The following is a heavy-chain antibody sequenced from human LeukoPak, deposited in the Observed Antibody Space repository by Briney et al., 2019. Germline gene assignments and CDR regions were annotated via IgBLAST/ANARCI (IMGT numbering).Heavy chain of an antibody. J-gene: IGHJ3*02. Sequence: PSETLSLTCTVSGGSISSYYWSWIRQPAGKGLEWIGRIYTSGSTNYNPSLKSRVTMSVDTSKNQFSLKLSSVTAADTAVYYCAREVRYSGSYPDAFDIWGQGTMVTVSS. D-gene: IGHD1-26*01. CDR2: IYTSGST. CDR3: AREVRYSGSYPDAFDI. V-gene: IGHV4-4*07. CDR1: GGSISSYY.